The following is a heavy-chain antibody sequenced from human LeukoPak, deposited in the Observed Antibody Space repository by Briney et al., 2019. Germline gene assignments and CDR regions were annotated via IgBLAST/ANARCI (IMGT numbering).Heavy chain of an antibody. V-gene: IGHV1-2*02. CDR2: INPTIGGT. D-gene: IGHD3-3*01. Sequence: ASVEVSCKASGYTFTGYYMHWVRLAPGQGLEWMGWINPTIGGTNVAQKFQGRVTMTKDTSISTAYMELSRLRSDDTAVYYCARAPGSNPIYYFDYWGQGTLVTVSS. CDR1: GYTFTGYY. CDR3: ARAPGSNPIYYFDY. J-gene: IGHJ4*02.